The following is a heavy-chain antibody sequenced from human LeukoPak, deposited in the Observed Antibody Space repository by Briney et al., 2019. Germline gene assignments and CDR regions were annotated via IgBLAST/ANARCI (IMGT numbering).Heavy chain of an antibody. D-gene: IGHD3-3*01. CDR3: AKLTKTYYDFWSALFFDY. CDR1: GFTFSRYG. CDR2: ISDSGANT. V-gene: IGHV3-23*01. J-gene: IGHJ4*02. Sequence: GGSLRLSCAASGFTFSRYGMSWVRQAPGKGLEWVSVISDSGANTQYTDSVKGRFTISRDDSKNTLYLQMNSLRAEDTAVYYCAKLTKTYYDFWSALFFDYWGQGTLVTVSS.